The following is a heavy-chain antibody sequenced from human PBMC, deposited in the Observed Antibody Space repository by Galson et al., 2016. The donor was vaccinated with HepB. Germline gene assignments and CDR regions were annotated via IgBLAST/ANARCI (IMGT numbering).Heavy chain of an antibody. Sequence: SLRLSCAVSGFIFSSSAMHWVRQAPGKGLEWVAVISYDGNKKYYADSVKGRFTISRDNSNNTLYLQLNSLRPEDTAIYYCAKTTRAAARPTGWFDPWGQGTLVTVSS. CDR2: ISYDGNKK. D-gene: IGHD6-13*01. V-gene: IGHV3-30*18. CDR3: AKTTRAAARPTGWFDP. CDR1: GFIFSSSA. J-gene: IGHJ5*02.